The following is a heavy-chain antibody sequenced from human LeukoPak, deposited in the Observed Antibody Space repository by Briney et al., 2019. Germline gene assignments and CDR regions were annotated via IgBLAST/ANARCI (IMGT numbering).Heavy chain of an antibody. Sequence: GRSLRLSCAASGFTFSSYAMHWVRQAPGKGLEWVAVISYDGSNKYYADSVKGRFTISRDNSKNTLYLQMNSLRAEDTAVYYLARDRVGATDYFDYWGQGTLVTVSS. CDR1: GFTFSSYA. CDR2: ISYDGSNK. D-gene: IGHD1-26*01. J-gene: IGHJ4*02. V-gene: IGHV3-30-3*01. CDR3: ARDRVGATDYFDY.